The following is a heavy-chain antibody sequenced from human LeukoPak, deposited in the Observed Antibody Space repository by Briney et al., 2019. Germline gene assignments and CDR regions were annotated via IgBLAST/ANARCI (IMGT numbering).Heavy chain of an antibody. Sequence: AETQALTCTVSVDSLRSYYWSCVLQPPGKGLEWSWCIYYSGGTNYNPSLKSRVTISVDTSKNQLSLRLSSVTAADTAVYYCARVPGYMVEDYFDYWGQGTLVTVSP. CDR3: ARVPGYMVEDYFDY. CDR2: IYYSGGT. J-gene: IGHJ4*02. CDR1: VDSLRSYY. V-gene: IGHV4-59*01. D-gene: IGHD6-13*01.